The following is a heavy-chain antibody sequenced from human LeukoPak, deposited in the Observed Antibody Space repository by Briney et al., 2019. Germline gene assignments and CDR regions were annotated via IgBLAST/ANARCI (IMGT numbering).Heavy chain of an antibody. CDR1: GGSFSDYY. CDR2: INHSGNT. Sequence: SETLSLTCAVYGGSFSDYYWSWIRQPPGKGLEWIGEINHSGNTNYNSSLKSRVTISVDTSKNQFSLKLSSVTAADTAVYYCARLSKTYYYGSGSYFFTYYFDYWGQGTLVTVSS. D-gene: IGHD3-10*01. J-gene: IGHJ4*02. CDR3: ARLSKTYYYGSGSYFFTYYFDY. V-gene: IGHV4-34*01.